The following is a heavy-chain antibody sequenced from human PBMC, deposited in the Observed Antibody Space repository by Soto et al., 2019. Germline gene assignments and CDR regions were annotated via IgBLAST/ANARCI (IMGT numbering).Heavy chain of an antibody. J-gene: IGHJ6*03. CDR2: ISWNSGSI. Sequence: GGSLRLSCAASGFTFDDYAMHWVRQAPGKGLEWVSGISWNSGSIGYADSVKGRFTISRDNAKNSLYLQMNSLRAEDTALYYCAKEGGSSWAYYYYMDVWGKGTTVTVSS. D-gene: IGHD6-13*01. V-gene: IGHV3-9*01. CDR3: AKEGGSSWAYYYYMDV. CDR1: GFTFDDYA.